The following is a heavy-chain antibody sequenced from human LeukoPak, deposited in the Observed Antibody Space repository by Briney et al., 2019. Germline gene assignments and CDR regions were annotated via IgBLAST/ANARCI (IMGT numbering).Heavy chain of an antibody. CDR2: VNHSGST. V-gene: IGHV4-34*01. Sequence: SETLSLTCAVYGGSFSDYYWSWIRQPPGKGLEWIGEVNHSGSTNYNPSLKSRVTISADTSKNQFSLKLSSVIAADTPVYFCARSSYYDSSGYYVPYWGQGTLVTVSS. CDR3: ARSSYYDSSGYYVPY. D-gene: IGHD3-22*01. J-gene: IGHJ4*02. CDR1: GGSFSDYY.